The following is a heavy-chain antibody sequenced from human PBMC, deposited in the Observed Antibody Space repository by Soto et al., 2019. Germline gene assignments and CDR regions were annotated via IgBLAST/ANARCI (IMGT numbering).Heavy chain of an antibody. D-gene: IGHD1-26*01. CDR2: TYYRSKWYN. CDR3: ARGEQYSGSIFDY. V-gene: IGHV6-1*01. CDR1: GDSVSSNSAA. Sequence: QVQLQQSGPGLVKPSQTLSVTCGISGDSVSSNSAAWNWLRQSPSRGLEWLGRTYYRSKWYNDYAVSAERLITLNPDTSKNHFSLQLNFVTPEDTAVYFCARGEQYSGSIFDYWGQGTLVTVSS. J-gene: IGHJ4*02.